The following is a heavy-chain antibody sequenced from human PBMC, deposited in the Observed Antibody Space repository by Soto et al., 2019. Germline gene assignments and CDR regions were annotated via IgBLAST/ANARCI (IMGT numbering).Heavy chain of an antibody. CDR2: IYHSGST. D-gene: IGHD2-21*02. V-gene: IGHV4-38-2*02. CDR1: GYSISSGYY. CDR3: AGESDVVVTAIHRLFYYCGGMDV. J-gene: IGHJ6*02. Sequence: SETLSLTCAVSGYSISSGYYWGWIRQPPGKGLEWIGSIYHSGSTYYNPSLKSRVTISVDTSKNQLYLKLSSVTAEDTAVYYCAGESDVVVTAIHRLFYYCGGMDVWGQGTTVTVSS.